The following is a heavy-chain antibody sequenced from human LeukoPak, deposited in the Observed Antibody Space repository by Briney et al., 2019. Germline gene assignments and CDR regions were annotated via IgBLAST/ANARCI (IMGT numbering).Heavy chain of an antibody. V-gene: IGHV3-30*02. CDR2: IRYDGSNK. D-gene: IGHD6-19*01. CDR1: GFTFSSYG. CDR3: AKDSRIAVAGTFDY. J-gene: IGHJ4*02. Sequence: GRSLRLSCAASGFTFSSYGMHWVRQAPGKGLEWVAFIRYDGSNKYYADSVKGRFTISRDNSKNTLYLQMNSLRAEDTAVYYCAKDSRIAVAGTFDYWGQGTLVTVSS.